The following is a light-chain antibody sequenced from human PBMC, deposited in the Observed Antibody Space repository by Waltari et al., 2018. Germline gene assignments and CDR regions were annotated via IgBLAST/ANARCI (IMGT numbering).Light chain of an antibody. V-gene: IGLV3-21*04. CDR3: QVWGDDSGPYVI. CDR1: NIGGKS. CDR2: YNT. Sequence: SYVLTQPPSMSVAPGKTARITCGGSNIGGKSVQWYQQKPGQAPVLVMHYNTDRPSGIPGRFSGSNPGNTATLTINRVEAGDEADYYCQVWGDDSGPYVIFGGGTKLTVL. J-gene: IGLJ2*01.